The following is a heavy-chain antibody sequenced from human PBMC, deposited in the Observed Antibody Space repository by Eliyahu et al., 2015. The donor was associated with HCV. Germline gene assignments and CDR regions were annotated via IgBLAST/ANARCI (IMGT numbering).Heavy chain of an antibody. CDR3: AKGQHSGSSATFDY. V-gene: IGHV3-9*01. CDR1: GFTFDDYA. Sequence: EVQLVESGGGLVQPGRSLSXSCXASGFTFDDYAMHWXRRXAGKGLEWVSGISWNSGSIGYADSVKGRFTISRDNAKNSLYLQMNSLRAEDTALYYCAKGQHSGSSATFDYWGQGTLVTVSS. J-gene: IGHJ4*02. CDR2: ISWNSGSI. D-gene: IGHD1-26*01.